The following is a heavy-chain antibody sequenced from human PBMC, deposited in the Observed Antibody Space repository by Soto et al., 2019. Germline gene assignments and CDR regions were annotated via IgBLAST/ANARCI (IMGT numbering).Heavy chain of an antibody. CDR1: GFTFSSYG. CDR2: ISYDGSNK. V-gene: IGHV3-30*18. Sequence: QVQLVESGGGVVQPGRSLRLSCAASGFTFSSYGMHWVRQAPGKGLEWVAVISYDGSNKYYADSVKGRFTISRDNSKNTLYLQMNSLRAADTAVYYCAKEYCSGGSCYFSYYYYGMDVWGQGTTVTVSS. D-gene: IGHD2-15*01. CDR3: AKEYCSGGSCYFSYYYYGMDV. J-gene: IGHJ6*02.